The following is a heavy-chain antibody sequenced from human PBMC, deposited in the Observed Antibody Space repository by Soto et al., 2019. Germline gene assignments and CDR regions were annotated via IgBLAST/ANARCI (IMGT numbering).Heavy chain of an antibody. V-gene: IGHV4-30-2*01. CDR2: IYHSGST. CDR1: GGSISSRGYS. J-gene: IGHJ4*02. CDR3: ARLEGLATISYYFDF. Sequence: SVTLSLTCAVFGGSISSRGYSWSWIRQPPGKGLEWIGYIYHSGSTYYNPSLQTRVTISLDKSKSQFSLKLNSVTAADSAVYFCARLEGLATISYYFDFWGQGALVTVSS. D-gene: IGHD3-9*01.